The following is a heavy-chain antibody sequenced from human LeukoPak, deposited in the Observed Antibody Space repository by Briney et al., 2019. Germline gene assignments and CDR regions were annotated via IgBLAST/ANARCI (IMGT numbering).Heavy chain of an antibody. Sequence: ASVKVSCKALGYPFTAFSLHWVXQAPGQGPEWMAIINPGIFTTTYAQKLQDRITVTSDTSTATVYMELRSLRLEDTAVYFCARDWAHGSFDLWGQGTLVTVSS. J-gene: IGHJ4*02. CDR2: INPGIFTT. D-gene: IGHD3-16*01. V-gene: IGHV1-46*01. CDR3: ARDWAHGSFDL. CDR1: GYPFTAFS.